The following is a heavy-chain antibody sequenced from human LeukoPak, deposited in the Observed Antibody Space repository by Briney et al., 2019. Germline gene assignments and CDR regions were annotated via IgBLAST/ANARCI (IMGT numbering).Heavy chain of an antibody. CDR1: GFSFSNHY. D-gene: IGHD6-19*01. CDR2: INEDGSNK. Sequence: AGGSLRLSCTASGFSFSNHYMRWIRQAPGKGLEWVANINEDGSNKWHLGSVKGRFTVSRDNARNSLYLQTDSLRVEDTAVYYCTRVIVAVPGYFDYFDFWGQGVLVTVSS. V-gene: IGHV3-7*01. CDR3: TRVIVAVPGYFDYFDF. J-gene: IGHJ4*02.